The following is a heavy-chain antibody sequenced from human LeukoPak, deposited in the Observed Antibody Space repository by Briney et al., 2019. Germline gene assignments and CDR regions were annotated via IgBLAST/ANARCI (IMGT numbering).Heavy chain of an antibody. J-gene: IGHJ5*02. CDR3: VRGLSSGYKITDFDP. D-gene: IGHD5-12*01. CDR2: MDPQNGNT. CDR1: GYGFTSDG. Sequence: ASVKVSCKASGYGFTSDGINWVRQATGQGLEWMGGMDPQNGNTGSAQKFQGRVTMTRDTSMSTAYMALRGVDSADTAVSYCVRGLSSGYKITDFDPWGQGTVVTVSS. V-gene: IGHV1-8*01.